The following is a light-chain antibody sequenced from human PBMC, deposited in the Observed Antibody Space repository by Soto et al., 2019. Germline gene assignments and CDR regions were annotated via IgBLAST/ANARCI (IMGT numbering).Light chain of an antibody. V-gene: IGLV1-44*01. CDR2: SNN. CDR1: SSNIGSNT. Sequence: QSVLTQPPSASGTPGQRVTISCSGSSSNIGSNTVNWYQQLPGTAPKLLIHSNNQRPSGVPDRFSDSKSGTSASLAISGLQSEDEADYYCAAWDDRLNGPVFGGGTKLT. CDR3: AAWDDRLNGPV. J-gene: IGLJ2*01.